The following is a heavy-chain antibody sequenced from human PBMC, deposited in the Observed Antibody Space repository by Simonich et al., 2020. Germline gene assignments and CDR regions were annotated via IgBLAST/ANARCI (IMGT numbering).Heavy chain of an antibody. CDR1: GGSFSGYY. Sequence: QVQLQQWGAGLLKPSETLSLTCAVYGGSFSGYYWSWIRQPPGKGQEWIGEIDHSGRTNYNPSLKSRVTISVDTSKNQFSLKLSSVTAAHTAVYYCARHLQLGPFDYWGQGTLVTVSS. CDR2: IDHSGRT. J-gene: IGHJ4*02. CDR3: ARHLQLGPFDY. V-gene: IGHV4-34*01. D-gene: IGHD1-1*01.